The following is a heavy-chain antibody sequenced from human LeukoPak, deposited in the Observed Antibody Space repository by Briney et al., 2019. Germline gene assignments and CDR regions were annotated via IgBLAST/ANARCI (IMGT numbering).Heavy chain of an antibody. CDR1: GFTFSSYS. CDR2: ISISGSNI. Sequence: GGSLRLSCAAPGFTFSSYSMNWVRQAPGKGLEWVSYISISGSNIHYADSVKGRFTISRDNAKNSLYLQMNSLRDEDTAVYYCARVPNYGSGEIDYWGQGTLVTVSS. D-gene: IGHD3-10*01. J-gene: IGHJ4*02. CDR3: ARVPNYGSGEIDY. V-gene: IGHV3-48*02.